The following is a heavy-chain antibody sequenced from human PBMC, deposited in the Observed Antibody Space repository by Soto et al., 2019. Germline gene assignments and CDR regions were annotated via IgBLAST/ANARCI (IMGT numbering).Heavy chain of an antibody. J-gene: IGHJ3*02. CDR1: GDTFINYA. CDR2: IVPIFTIT. Sequence: QVQLVQSGAEVKKPGSSVKVACNVSGDTFINYAINWVRQAPGQGLEWMGAIVPIFTITNYAQKFQGRVTITADESTITAYMELSSLRSDDTATYYCAREASAAGTFREDDSDIWGQGTMVTVSA. V-gene: IGHV1-69*12. D-gene: IGHD6-13*01. CDR3: AREASAAGTFREDDSDI.